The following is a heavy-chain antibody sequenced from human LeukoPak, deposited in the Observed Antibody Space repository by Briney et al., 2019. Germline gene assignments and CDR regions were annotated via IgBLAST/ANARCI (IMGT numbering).Heavy chain of an antibody. V-gene: IGHV4-38-2*02. J-gene: IGHJ4*02. Sequence: SETLSLTCTVSGYSISSGYYWGWIRQPPGKGLEWIGSIYHSGSTYYNPSLKSRVTISVDTSKNQFSLKLSSVTAADTAVYYCARVGIAVAGTDGYFDYWGQGTLVTVSS. CDR2: IYHSGST. D-gene: IGHD6-19*01. CDR3: ARVGIAVAGTDGYFDY. CDR1: GYSISSGYY.